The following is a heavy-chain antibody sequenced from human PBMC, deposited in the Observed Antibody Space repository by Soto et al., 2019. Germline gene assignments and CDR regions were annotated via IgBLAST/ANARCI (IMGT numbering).Heavy chain of an antibody. CDR3: AREVSSYDYGGTSNCFDP. D-gene: IGHD4-17*01. V-gene: IGHV4-4*07. CDR1: GDAIFGNY. Sequence: SETLSLTCSVTGDAIFGNYWSWIRQPAGKGLEWIGRIYVSGATNYNPSLMGRVTMSVDTSTNHFSLKLSSVTAADTAVYYCAREVSSYDYGGTSNCFDPWGRGTLVTVSS. J-gene: IGHJ5*02. CDR2: IYVSGAT.